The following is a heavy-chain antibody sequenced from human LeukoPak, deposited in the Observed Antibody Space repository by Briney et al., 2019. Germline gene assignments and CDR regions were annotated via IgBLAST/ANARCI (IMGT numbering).Heavy chain of an antibody. V-gene: IGHV4-61*08. J-gene: IGHJ5*02. CDR3: ARQYFDWPNWFDP. CDR1: GASVGLGDYY. D-gene: IGHD3-9*01. CDR2: IYYSGST. Sequence: SETLSLTCTVSGASVGLGDYYWTWIRQPPGKALEWIGYIYYSGSTNYNPSLKSRVTISVDTSKNQFSLKLSSVTAADTAVYYCARQYFDWPNWFDPWGQGTLVTVSS.